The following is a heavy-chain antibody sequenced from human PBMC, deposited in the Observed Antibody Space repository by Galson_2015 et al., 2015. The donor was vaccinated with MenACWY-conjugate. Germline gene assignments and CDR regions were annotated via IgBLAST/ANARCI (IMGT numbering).Heavy chain of an antibody. J-gene: IGHJ1*01. D-gene: IGHD3-22*01. CDR1: GFTFSNYS. V-gene: IGHV3-48*04. Sequence: SLRLSCAASGFTFSNYSVNWVRQAPGKGLEWVSYIVGSSSTMRYAESVKGRFIISRDNAKNSLYLQMNSLRAEDTAVYYCVRDGYDSSEWAEYFQYWGQGTLVTVSS. CDR2: IVGSSSTM. CDR3: VRDGYDSSEWAEYFQY.